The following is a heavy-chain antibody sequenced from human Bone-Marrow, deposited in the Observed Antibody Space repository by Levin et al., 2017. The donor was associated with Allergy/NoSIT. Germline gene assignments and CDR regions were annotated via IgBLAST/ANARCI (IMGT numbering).Heavy chain of an antibody. J-gene: IGHJ4*02. V-gene: IGHV4-4*07. CDR3: ARDLNTDMFDY. CDR1: GGSISSYH. D-gene: IGHD2-8*02. Sequence: PSETLSLTCTVSGGSISSYHWTWIRQTAGKGLEWVGRIRSSGSTNYNPSLESRVTMSVDTSNNQFSLKLSSVTAADTAVYFCARDLNTDMFDYWGQGTVVTVSS. CDR2: IRSSGST.